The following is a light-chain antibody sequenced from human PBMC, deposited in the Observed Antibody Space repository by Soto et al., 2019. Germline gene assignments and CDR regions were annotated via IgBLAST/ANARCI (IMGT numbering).Light chain of an antibody. CDR3: QSYDSSNLV. CDR1: SGSIASNY. Sequence: NFMLTQPHSVSESPGKTVTISCTRSSGSIASNYVQWYQQRPGSSPTTVIYEDNQRPSGVPDRFSGSIDSSSNSASLTISGLKTEDEAAYYCQSYDSSNLVFGGGTQLTVL. CDR2: EDN. J-gene: IGLJ2*01. V-gene: IGLV6-57*01.